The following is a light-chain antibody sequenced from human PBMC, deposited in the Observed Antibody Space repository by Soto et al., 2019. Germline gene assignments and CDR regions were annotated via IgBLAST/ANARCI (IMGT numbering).Light chain of an antibody. CDR3: AAWDDSLSGVV. Sequence: QSVLTQPPSASGTPGQRVTISCSGSSSNIGNNYVYWFQLLPGTAPKLLVYRNNQRPSGVPDRFSGSKSSTSASLAISGLRSEDEADYYCAAWDDSLSGVVFGGGTKVTV. CDR1: SSNIGNNY. CDR2: RNN. J-gene: IGLJ2*01. V-gene: IGLV1-47*01.